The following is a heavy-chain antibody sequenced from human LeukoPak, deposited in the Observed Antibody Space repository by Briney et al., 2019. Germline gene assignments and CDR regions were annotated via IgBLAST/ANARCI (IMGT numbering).Heavy chain of an antibody. D-gene: IGHD3-22*01. CDR1: AYTFTGYY. CDR3: ARDQGYYDSSGSSFDY. J-gene: IGHJ4*01. CDR2: INPNSGGT. Sequence: ASVKVSCKASAYTFTGYYMHWVRQAPGQGLEWKGRINPNSGGTNYAQKFQGRVTMTRDTSISTAYMELSRLRSDDTAVYYCARDQGYYDSSGSSFDYWGQGTLVTVSS. V-gene: IGHV1-2*06.